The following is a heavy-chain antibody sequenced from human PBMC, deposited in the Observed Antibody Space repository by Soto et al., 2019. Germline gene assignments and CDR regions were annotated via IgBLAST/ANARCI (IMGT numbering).Heavy chain of an antibody. Sequence: HVQLLQSGGELKKPGASVKVSCNTSGFTFNTYFISWVRQAPGQGLEWMGWISPYNGNTQYGEKFQGRVTMPTDTITRTAYMELRNLRIDDTAVYYCARDASNSFDYWGQGTLVTVSS. CDR2: ISPYNGNT. CDR3: ARDASNSFDY. D-gene: IGHD4-4*01. CDR1: GFTFNTYF. V-gene: IGHV1-18*01. J-gene: IGHJ4*02.